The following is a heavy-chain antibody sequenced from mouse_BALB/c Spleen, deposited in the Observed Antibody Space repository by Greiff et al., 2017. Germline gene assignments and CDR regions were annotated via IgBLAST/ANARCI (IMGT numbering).Heavy chain of an antibody. Sequence: EVKLLESGPDLVKPSQSLSLTCTVTGYSITSGYSWHWIRQFPGNKLEWMGYIHYSGSTNYNPSLKSRISITRDTSKNQFFLQLNSVTTEDTATYYCARGYYRYDGRNWYFDVWGAGTTVTVSS. V-gene: IGHV3-1*02. CDR2: IHYSGST. D-gene: IGHD2-14*01. CDR1: GYSITSGYS. J-gene: IGHJ1*01. CDR3: ARGYYRYDGRNWYFDV.